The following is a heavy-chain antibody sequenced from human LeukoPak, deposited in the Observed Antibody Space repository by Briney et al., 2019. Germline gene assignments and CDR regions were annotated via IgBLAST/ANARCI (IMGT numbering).Heavy chain of an antibody. D-gene: IGHD6-13*01. Sequence: SETLSLTCTVSGGSISNYYWSWIRQPPGKGLEWIGYIYYSGSTNYNPSLKSRVTISVDTSKNQFSLKLSSVTAADTAVYYCARDARGQGIAAGGGFDYWGQGTLVTVSS. J-gene: IGHJ4*02. CDR3: ARDARGQGIAAGGGFDY. CDR2: IYYSGST. V-gene: IGHV4-59*12. CDR1: GGSISNYY.